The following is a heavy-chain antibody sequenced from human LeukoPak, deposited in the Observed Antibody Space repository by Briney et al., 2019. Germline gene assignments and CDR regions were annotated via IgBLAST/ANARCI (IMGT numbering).Heavy chain of an antibody. CDR3: ARIYCSSTSCYFDAFDI. Sequence: PGGSLRLSCAASGFTFSSYSMNWVRQAPGKGLEWASSISSSSSYIYYADSVKGRFTISRDNAKNSLYLQMNSLRAEDTAVYYCARIYCSSTSCYFDAFDIWGQGTMVTVSS. J-gene: IGHJ3*02. V-gene: IGHV3-21*01. CDR1: GFTFSSYS. D-gene: IGHD2-2*01. CDR2: ISSSSSYI.